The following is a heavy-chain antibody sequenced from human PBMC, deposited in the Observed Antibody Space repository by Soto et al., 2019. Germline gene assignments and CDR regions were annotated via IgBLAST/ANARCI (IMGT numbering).Heavy chain of an antibody. D-gene: IGHD3-10*01. V-gene: IGHV1-18*04. CDR3: ARAATGSYHSAY. Sequence: GASVKVSCKTSGYAFTSYGVNWVRQAPGQGLEWMGWIAPHSGRTTYLPKFQGRVTITADASTNTAHMELGNLSSDDTGIYFCARAATGSYHSAYWGQGTVVTVSS. CDR2: IAPHSGRT. J-gene: IGHJ4*02. CDR1: GYAFTSYG.